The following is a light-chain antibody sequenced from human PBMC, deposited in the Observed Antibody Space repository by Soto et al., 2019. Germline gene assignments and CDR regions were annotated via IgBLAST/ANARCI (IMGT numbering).Light chain of an antibody. Sequence: QSALTQPASVSGSPGQSITISCTGTSSDVGAYNYVSWYQQYPGKAPKLMIYGVTNRPSGVSNRFSGSKAGTTASLTISGLQAEDEDNYFCSSHASTRPFVFGTGTKLTVL. CDR2: GVT. V-gene: IGLV2-14*01. CDR1: SSDVGAYNY. J-gene: IGLJ1*01. CDR3: SSHASTRPFV.